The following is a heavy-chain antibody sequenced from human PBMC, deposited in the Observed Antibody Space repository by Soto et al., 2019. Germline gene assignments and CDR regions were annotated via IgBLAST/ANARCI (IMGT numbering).Heavy chain of an antibody. V-gene: IGHV1-3*01. J-gene: IGHJ3*02. Sequence: QVQLVQSGAEVKKPGASVKVSCKASGYTFTSYAMHWVRQAPGQRLEWMGWINAGNGNTKYSQKFQGRVTITRDTAASTAYMEMSSLRSEDTAVYYCARENLYYYDISGFERSDAFDIWGQGTMVTVSS. CDR2: INAGNGNT. D-gene: IGHD3-22*01. CDR3: ARENLYYYDISGFERSDAFDI. CDR1: GYTFTSYA.